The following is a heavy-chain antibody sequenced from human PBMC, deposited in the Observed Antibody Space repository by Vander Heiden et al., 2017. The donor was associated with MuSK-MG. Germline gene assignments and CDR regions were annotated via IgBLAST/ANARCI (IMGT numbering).Heavy chain of an antibody. CDR1: GFTFSSYS. V-gene: IGHV3-21*01. Sequence: EVQLVESGGGLVKPGGSLRLSCAASGFTFSSYSMNWVGQAPGKGLEWVSSISSSSSYIYYADAVKGRFTISRDNAKKSMYLQMKRMRAEDTAVYYSAKDNRGGDNWFDPWGQGTMVTVYS. J-gene: IGHJ5*02. CDR2: ISSSSSYI. CDR3: AKDNRGGDNWFDP.